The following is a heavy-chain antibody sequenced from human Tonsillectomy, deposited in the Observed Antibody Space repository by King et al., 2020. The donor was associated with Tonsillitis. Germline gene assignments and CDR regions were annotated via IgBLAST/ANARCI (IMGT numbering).Heavy chain of an antibody. CDR2: IKEDGSEK. CDR3: ARVNRDRCTVIIVVEAYYSMDV. D-gene: IGHD3-22*01. V-gene: IGHV3-7*03. CDR1: GWTCTRYW. J-gene: IGHJ6*03. Sequence: QGEGGGGGVKKGGGRRLTRGGDGWTCTRYWMSRGSKAPGKGLEWVANIKEDGSEKNYVDSVKGRFSISRDNAKNSLYLQMNSLRAEDTAVYYCARVNRDRCTVIIVVEAYYSMDVWGKGTTVTVSS.